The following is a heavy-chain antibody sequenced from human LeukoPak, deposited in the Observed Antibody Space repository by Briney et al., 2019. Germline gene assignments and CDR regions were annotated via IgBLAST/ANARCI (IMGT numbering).Heavy chain of an antibody. D-gene: IGHD2-2*01. CDR1: GFAFGSYS. Sequence: GGSLRLSCAASGFAFGSYSMNWVRQAPGKGLEWVSSISSSSSYIYYADSVKGRFTISRDNAKNSLYLQMNSLRAEDTAVYYCARYCSSTSCYLVGMDVWGQGTTVTVSS. V-gene: IGHV3-21*01. J-gene: IGHJ6*02. CDR3: ARYCSSTSCYLVGMDV. CDR2: ISSSSSYI.